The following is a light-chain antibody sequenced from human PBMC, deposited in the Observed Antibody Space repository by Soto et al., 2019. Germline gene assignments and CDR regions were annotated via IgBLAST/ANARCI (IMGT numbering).Light chain of an antibody. CDR1: QGISSY. Sequence: DIQLTRSPSFLSASVGDRVTITCRASQGISSYLAWYQRKPGKAPKLLIYAASTLQSGVPSRFSGSGSGTEFTLTISSLQPEDFATYYCQQLNSYPTLTFGGGTKVEIK. V-gene: IGKV1-9*01. J-gene: IGKJ4*01. CDR2: AAS. CDR3: QQLNSYPTLT.